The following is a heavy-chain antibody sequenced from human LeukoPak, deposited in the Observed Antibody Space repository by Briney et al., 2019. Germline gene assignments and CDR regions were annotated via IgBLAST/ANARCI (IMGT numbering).Heavy chain of an antibody. J-gene: IGHJ4*02. Sequence: GGSLRLSCAASGFTFSSYAMSWVRQAPGKGLEWVSAISGSGGSTYYADSVKGRFTISRDNSKNTLYLQMNSLRAEDTAVYYCAKDLGVPRGYCSSTSRYAPGYWGQGTLVTVSS. V-gene: IGHV3-23*01. CDR3: AKDLGVPRGYCSSTSRYAPGY. CDR1: GFTFSSYA. D-gene: IGHD2-2*01. CDR2: ISGSGGST.